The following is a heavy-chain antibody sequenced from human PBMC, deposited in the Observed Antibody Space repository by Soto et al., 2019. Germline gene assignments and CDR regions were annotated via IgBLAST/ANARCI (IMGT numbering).Heavy chain of an antibody. CDR3: ARERAPDIRFDS. D-gene: IGHD5-12*01. CDR1: GFSLSDYS. Sequence: QVHLAESGGGLVKPGGSLRLSCVASGFSLSDYSMSWIRQAPGKGLEWVSYISGRSDVIHYADSVKGRFTVSRDNARHSVFLQMDSLRAEDSATYYCARERAPDIRFDSWGQGTLVTVSS. J-gene: IGHJ5*01. CDR2: ISGRSDVI. V-gene: IGHV3-11*01.